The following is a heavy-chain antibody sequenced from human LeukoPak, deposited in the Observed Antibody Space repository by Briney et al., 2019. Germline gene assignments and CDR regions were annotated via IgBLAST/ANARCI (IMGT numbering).Heavy chain of an antibody. D-gene: IGHD3-22*01. CDR3: ARNPEIVGVIGGPSAAFDI. V-gene: IGHV1-46*01. CDR1: GYTFTSYY. CDR2: INPSGGST. Sequence: ASVKVSCKASGYTFTSYYMHWVRQAPGQGLEWMGIINPSGGSTSYAQTFQGSVTMTRDTSTSTGYMELGSLRSEDTAVYYCARNPEIVGVIGGPSAAFDIWGQGTMVTVSS. J-gene: IGHJ3*02.